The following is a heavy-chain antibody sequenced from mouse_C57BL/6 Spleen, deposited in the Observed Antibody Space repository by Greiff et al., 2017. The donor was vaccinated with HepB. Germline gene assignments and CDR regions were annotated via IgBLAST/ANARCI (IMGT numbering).Heavy chain of an antibody. D-gene: IGHD2-2*01. CDR2: IDPSDSYT. Sequence: QVQLQQPGAELVMPGASVKLSCKASGYTFTSYWMHWVKQRPGQGLEWIGEIDPSDSYTNYNQKFKGKSTLTVDKSSSTAYMQLRSLTSEDSAVYYCARGLPFAYWGQGTLVTVSA. J-gene: IGHJ3*01. CDR3: ARGLPFAY. V-gene: IGHV1-69*01. CDR1: GYTFTSYW.